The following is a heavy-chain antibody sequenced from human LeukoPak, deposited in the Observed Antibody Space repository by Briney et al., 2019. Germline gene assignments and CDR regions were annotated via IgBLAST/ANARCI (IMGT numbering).Heavy chain of an antibody. J-gene: IGHJ6*02. D-gene: IGHD6-13*01. CDR3: ARGSRIAAAGSRARYYYYGMDV. CDR2: IYYSGST. Sequence: SETLSLTCTVSGGSISSYYWSWIRQPPGKGLEWIGYIYYSGSTNYNPSLKSRVTISVDTSKNQFSLKLSSVTAADTAVYYCARGSRIAAAGSRARYYYYGMDVWGQGTTVTVSS. V-gene: IGHV4-59*01. CDR1: GGSISSYY.